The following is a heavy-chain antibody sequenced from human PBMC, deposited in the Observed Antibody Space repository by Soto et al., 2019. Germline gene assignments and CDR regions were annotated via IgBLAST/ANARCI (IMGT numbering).Heavy chain of an antibody. CDR1: GFTFGDYA. CDR2: IRSKAYGGTT. J-gene: IGHJ4*02. D-gene: IGHD2-8*01. V-gene: IGHV3-49*04. Sequence: PGGSLRLCCTASGFTFGDYAMSWVRQAPGKGLEWVGFIRSKAYGGTTEYAASVKGRFTISRDDCKSIAYLQMNSLKTEDTAVYYCTAGKLYPSLDFDYWGQGTLVTVSS. CDR3: TAGKLYPSLDFDY.